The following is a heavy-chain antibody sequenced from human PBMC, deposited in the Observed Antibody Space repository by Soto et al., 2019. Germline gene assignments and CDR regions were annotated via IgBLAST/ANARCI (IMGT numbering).Heavy chain of an antibody. CDR1: GFTFSTYW. J-gene: IGHJ4*02. CDR2: INSDGTST. V-gene: IGHV3-74*01. Sequence: GGSLRLSCAASGFTFSTYWMHWVRQAPGKGLVWVARINSDGTSTSYADSVKGRFTISRDNAENTLYLQMNSLRAEDTAVYYCARAGRGSGSHFDYWGQGTLVTVSS. D-gene: IGHD6-19*01. CDR3: ARAGRGSGSHFDY.